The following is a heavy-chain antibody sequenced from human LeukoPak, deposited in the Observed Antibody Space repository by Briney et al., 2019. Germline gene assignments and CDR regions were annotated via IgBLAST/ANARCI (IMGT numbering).Heavy chain of an antibody. CDR3: ARRVSATRWFDP. CDR2: INSDGSTT. V-gene: IGHV3-74*01. J-gene: IGHJ5*02. Sequence: QTGGSLRLSCAASGSTFSSYWMHWVRQAPGKGLVWVSRINSDGSTTNYADSVKGRFTISRDNAENTLYLQMNSLRVEDTAVYYCARRVSATRWFDPWGQGTLVTVSS. CDR1: GSTFSSYW. D-gene: IGHD2-15*01.